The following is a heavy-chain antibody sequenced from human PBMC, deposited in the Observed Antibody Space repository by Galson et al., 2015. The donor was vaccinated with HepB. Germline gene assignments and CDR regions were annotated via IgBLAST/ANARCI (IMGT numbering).Heavy chain of an antibody. J-gene: IGHJ4*02. CDR3: ASGIIAVAGEYFDY. V-gene: IGHV6-1*01. Sequence: CAISGDSVSSNSAAWNWIRQSPSRGLEWLGRTYYRSKWYNDYAVSVKSRITINPDTSKNQFSLQLNSVTPEDTAVYYCASGIIAVAGEYFDYWGQGTLVTVSS. CDR2: TYYRSKWYN. D-gene: IGHD6-19*01. CDR1: GDSVSSNSAA.